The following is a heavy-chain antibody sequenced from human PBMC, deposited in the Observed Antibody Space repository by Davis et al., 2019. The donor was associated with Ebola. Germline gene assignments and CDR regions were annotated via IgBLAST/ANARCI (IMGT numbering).Heavy chain of an antibody. CDR3: ARARYSSSWFGLFY. J-gene: IGHJ4*02. D-gene: IGHD6-13*01. CDR2: TYFSSKWYH. Sequence: HSQTLSLTCAISGDSVSSGGWNWIRQSPSRGLEWLGRTYFSSKWYHDYAVSVKSRITINPDTSKNQFSLKVSSVTAADTAVYYCARARYSSSWFGLFYWGQGTLVTVSS. CDR1: GDSVSSGG. V-gene: IGHV6-1*01.